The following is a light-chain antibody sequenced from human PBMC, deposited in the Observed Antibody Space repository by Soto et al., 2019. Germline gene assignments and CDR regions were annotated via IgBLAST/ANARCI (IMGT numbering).Light chain of an antibody. Sequence: DIQMTQSPSTLSGSVGDRVTITCRASQTISSWLACYQQKPGKAPKLLIYKASTLKTGVPSGFSGSGSGTEFTLTISSLQPDDFATYYRQHYNSYSEAFGQGTKVDIK. V-gene: IGKV1-5*03. CDR1: QTISSW. CDR2: KAS. CDR3: QHYNSYSEA. J-gene: IGKJ1*01.